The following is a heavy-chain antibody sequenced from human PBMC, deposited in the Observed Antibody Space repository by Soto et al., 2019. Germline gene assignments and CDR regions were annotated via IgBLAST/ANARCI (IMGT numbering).Heavy chain of an antibody. J-gene: IGHJ4*02. V-gene: IGHV3-30-3*01. Sequence: PGGSLRLSCAASRFTFSNYAMHWVRQAPGKGLEWVAVISYDGTNKYYADSAKGRFTISRDNAKNSLYLQMNSLRDEDTAVYYCARDYSSGPDYWGLGTLVTVSS. CDR3: ARDYSSGPDY. CDR1: RFTFSNYA. D-gene: IGHD6-19*01. CDR2: ISYDGTNK.